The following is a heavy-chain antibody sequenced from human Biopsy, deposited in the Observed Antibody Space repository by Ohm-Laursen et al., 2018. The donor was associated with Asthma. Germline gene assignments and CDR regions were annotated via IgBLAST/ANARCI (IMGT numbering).Heavy chain of an antibody. CDR3: AKDTEGRYDFWSGLSYNYYGMDV. D-gene: IGHD3-3*01. CDR1: GFTFSSYA. Sequence: SLRLSCAASGFTFSSYAMSWVRQAPGKGLERVAVISYDGSNKYYADSVKGRFTISRDNSKNTLYLQMNSLRAEDTAVYYCAKDTEGRYDFWSGLSYNYYGMDVWGQGTTVTVSS. V-gene: IGHV3-30*18. J-gene: IGHJ6*02. CDR2: ISYDGSNK.